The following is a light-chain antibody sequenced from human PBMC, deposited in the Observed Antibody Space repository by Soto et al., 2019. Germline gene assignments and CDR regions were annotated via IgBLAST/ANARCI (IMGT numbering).Light chain of an antibody. V-gene: IGKV1-39*01. CDR2: AAS. J-gene: IGKJ1*01. CDR1: QSISNY. CDR3: QQTYTTPRT. Sequence: DIQMTQSPSSLSASGGDRVTITCRASQSISNYLNCYQQKPGKAPNLLIYAASSLQSGVPSRFRGSGSGTDFTLTISSLQPEDSATYYCQQTYTTPRTFGQGTKVEIE.